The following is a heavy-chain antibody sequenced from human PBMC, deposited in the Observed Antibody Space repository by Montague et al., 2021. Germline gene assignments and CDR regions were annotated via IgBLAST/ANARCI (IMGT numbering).Heavy chain of an antibody. CDR2: IYDSGTT. D-gene: IGHD7-27*01. CDR3: ARRLGSRAPFDY. V-gene: IGHV4-59*08. CDR1: GGSISEFY. Sequence: SETLSLTCTVTGGSISEFYWSWIRQSPEKGLEWIGYIYDSGTTNYNPSFKRRVTISAATSMTKFSLNLRSATAADTAEYFFARRLGSRAPFDYWGQGTLVTVSS. J-gene: IGHJ4*02.